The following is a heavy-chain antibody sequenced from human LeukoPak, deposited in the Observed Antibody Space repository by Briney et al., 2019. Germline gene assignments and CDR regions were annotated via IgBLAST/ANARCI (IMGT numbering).Heavy chain of an antibody. J-gene: IGHJ6*02. CDR1: GGSISSYY. CDR2: IYTSGST. V-gene: IGHV4-4*07. Sequence: PSETLSLTCTVSGGSISSYYWSWIRQPAGKGLGWIGRIYTSGSTNYNPSLKSRVTMSVDTSKNQFSLKLSSVTAADTAVYYCARDSIAVAGDYYYGMDVWGQGTTVTVSS. D-gene: IGHD6-19*01. CDR3: ARDSIAVAGDYYYGMDV.